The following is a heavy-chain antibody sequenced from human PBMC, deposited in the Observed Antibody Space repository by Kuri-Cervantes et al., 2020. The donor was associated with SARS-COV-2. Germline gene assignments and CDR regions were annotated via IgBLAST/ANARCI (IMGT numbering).Heavy chain of an antibody. V-gene: IGHV4-38-2*02. Sequence: ESLKISCAVSGYSISSGYYWGWIRQPPGKGLEWIGSIYHSGSTYYNPSLKSRVTISVDTSKNQFSLKLSSVTAADTAVYYCARDMRSAELAFDLWGRGTLVTVSS. CDR1: GYSISSGYY. CDR2: IYHSGST. J-gene: IGHJ2*01. CDR3: ARDMRSAELAFDL. D-gene: IGHD5-24*01.